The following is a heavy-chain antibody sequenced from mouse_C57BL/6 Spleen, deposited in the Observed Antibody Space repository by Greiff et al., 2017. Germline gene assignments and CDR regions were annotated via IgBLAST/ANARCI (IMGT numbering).Heavy chain of an antibody. V-gene: IGHV5-17*01. Sequence: EVKLQESGGGLVKPGGSLKLSCAASGFTFSDYGMHWVRQAPEKGLEWVAYISSGSSTIYYADTWKGRFTISRDNAKTTLFLQMTSLRSEDTAMYYCARPGFAYWGQGTLVTVSA. CDR3: ARPGFAY. CDR2: ISSGSSTI. J-gene: IGHJ3*01. CDR1: GFTFSDYG.